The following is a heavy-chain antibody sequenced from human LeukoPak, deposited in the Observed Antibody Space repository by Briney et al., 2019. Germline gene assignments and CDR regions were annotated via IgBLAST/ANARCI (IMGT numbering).Heavy chain of an antibody. J-gene: IGHJ5*02. D-gene: IGHD1-1*01. V-gene: IGHV3-33*01. Sequence: GGSLRLSCAASGFTFSSYGIHWVRQAPGKGLEGVAVIWYDGNNKYYGDSVKGRFTISRDSSKNTVYLQMNSLRAEDTAIYYCARDRTTGSWWLDPWGQGTLVTVST. CDR3: ARDRTTGSWWLDP. CDR2: IWYDGNNK. CDR1: GFTFSSYG.